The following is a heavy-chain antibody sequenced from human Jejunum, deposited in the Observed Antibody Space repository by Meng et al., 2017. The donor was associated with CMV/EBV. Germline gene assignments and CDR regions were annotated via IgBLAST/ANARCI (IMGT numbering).Heavy chain of an antibody. V-gene: IGHV3-7*04. CDR1: GFNFKDYW. J-gene: IGHJ4*02. CDR2: IRYDGGER. Sequence: SLKISCAASGFNFKDYWMDWVRQDPGRGLEWVANIRYDGGERYYVNSVEGRFFIYRDNARNTLYLQMNSLRGDDSAIYYCTRALDYWGQGTPVTVSS. CDR3: TRALDY.